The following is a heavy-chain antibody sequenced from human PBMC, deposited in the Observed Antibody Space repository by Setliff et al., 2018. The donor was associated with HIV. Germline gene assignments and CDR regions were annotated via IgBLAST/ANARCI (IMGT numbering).Heavy chain of an antibody. V-gene: IGHV3-23*01. J-gene: IGHJ3*02. CDR2: ISGSGGST. CDR1: GFTFSSYA. Sequence: GGSLRLSCAASGFTFSSYAMSWVRQAPGKGLEWVSAISGSGGSTYYADSVKGRFTISRDNSKNTLYLQMSSLRSEDTAVYYCARGSGSYYDGAFDIWGQGTMVTVSS. CDR3: ARGSGSYYDGAFDI. D-gene: IGHD1-26*01.